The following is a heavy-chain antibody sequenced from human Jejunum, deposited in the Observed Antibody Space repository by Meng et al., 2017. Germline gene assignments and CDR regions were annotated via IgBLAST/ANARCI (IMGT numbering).Heavy chain of an antibody. J-gene: IGHJ4*02. CDR3: ARVGVRFYSSGGRFDY. V-gene: IGHV1-18*01. CDR2: ISAYNGDT. Sequence: QGPLVRAGGQVKKSGASVKVSCKASGYSFSSYAFSWVRQAPGQGLEWMGWISAYNGDTNYAQKFQGRVTMTTDTSTSTAYMELRSLASDDTAVYYCARVGVRFYSSGGRFDYWGQGTLVTVSS. D-gene: IGHD6-19*01. CDR1: GYSFSSYA.